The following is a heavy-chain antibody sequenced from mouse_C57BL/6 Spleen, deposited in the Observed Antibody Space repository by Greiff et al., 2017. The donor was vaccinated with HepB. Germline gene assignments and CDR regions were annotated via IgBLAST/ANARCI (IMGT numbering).Heavy chain of an antibody. Sequence: EVQGVESGEGLVKPGGSLKLSCAASGFTFSSYAMSWVRQTPEKRLEWVAYISSGGDYIYYADTVKGRFTISRDNARNTLYLQMSSLKSEDTAMYYCTRDTGWLRGYYYAMDYWGQGTSVTVSS. J-gene: IGHJ4*01. V-gene: IGHV5-9-1*02. CDR1: GFTFSSYA. CDR2: ISSGGDYI. D-gene: IGHD2-2*01. CDR3: TRDTGWLRGYYYAMDY.